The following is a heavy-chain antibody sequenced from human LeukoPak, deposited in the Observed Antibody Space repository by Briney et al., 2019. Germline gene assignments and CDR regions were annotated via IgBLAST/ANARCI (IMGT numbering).Heavy chain of an antibody. CDR3: PRGHYYDYT. V-gene: IGHV3-7*01. CDR1: GFTFSSFW. J-gene: IGHJ4*02. D-gene: IGHD3-22*01. Sequence: GGSLRLSCAASGFTFSSFWMNWVRQAPGKGLEWVANIKGDGSEKFYVDSVRGRFTISRDNAKNSLYLQLNSLRAEDTAVYYCPRGHYYDYTRGQGILVTVSS. CDR2: IKGDGSEK.